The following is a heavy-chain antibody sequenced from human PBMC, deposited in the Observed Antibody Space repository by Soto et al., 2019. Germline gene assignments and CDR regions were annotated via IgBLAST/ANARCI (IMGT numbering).Heavy chain of an antibody. CDR1: GYTHTKYL. Sequence: GESLNPHCKCSGYTHTKYLILGVRQMPGKGLEWMGIIYPGDSNTKYNPSFQGQVTISADKSITTTYLQWSSLKASDTAIYYCAASVFYYGMDVWGQGTTVTVTS. CDR3: AASVFYYGMDV. J-gene: IGHJ6*02. V-gene: IGHV5-51*01. CDR2: IYPGDSNT.